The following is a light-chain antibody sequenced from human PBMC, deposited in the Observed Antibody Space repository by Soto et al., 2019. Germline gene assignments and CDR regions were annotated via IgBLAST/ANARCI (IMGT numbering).Light chain of an antibody. CDR1: SSDVGGYTY. V-gene: IGLV2-8*01. CDR2: AVT. CDR3: SSYAGSNNSYV. J-gene: IGLJ1*01. Sequence: QSALTQPPSASGSPGQSVTVSCTGTSSDVGGYTYVSWYQQHPGKDPKLMIYAVTKRPSGVPDRFSGSKSGNTASLTVSGLQADDEADYYCSSYAGSNNSYVFGTGTKLTVL.